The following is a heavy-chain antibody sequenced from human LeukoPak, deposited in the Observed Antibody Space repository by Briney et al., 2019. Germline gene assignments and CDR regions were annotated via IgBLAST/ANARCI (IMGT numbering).Heavy chain of an antibody. CDR2: IYYSGST. Sequence: KPSETLSLTCTVSGGSISSSSYYWGWIRQPPGKGLEWIGSIYYSGSTYYNPSLKSRVTISVDTSKNQFSLKLSSVTAADTAVYYCARVTYYYGSGSWGQGTLVTVSS. D-gene: IGHD3-10*01. V-gene: IGHV4-39*07. J-gene: IGHJ5*02. CDR3: ARVTYYYGSGS. CDR1: GGSISSSSYY.